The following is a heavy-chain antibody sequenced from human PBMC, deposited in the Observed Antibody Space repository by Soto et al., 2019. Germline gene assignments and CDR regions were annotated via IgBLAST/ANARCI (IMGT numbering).Heavy chain of an antibody. CDR1: GFTFSDHY. CDR3: TVWGSGNDFGAA. CDR2: SKNKADSYTT. Sequence: EVQLVESGGGLVQPGGSLRLSCPASGFTFSDHYMDWVRQAPGKGLEWVGRSKNKADSYTTEYAASVKGRFTISRDGSKISLFLKMNSLKTEDTAVYYCTVWGSGNDFGAAWGQGILVTVSS. J-gene: IGHJ4*02. D-gene: IGHD3-10*01. V-gene: IGHV3-72*01.